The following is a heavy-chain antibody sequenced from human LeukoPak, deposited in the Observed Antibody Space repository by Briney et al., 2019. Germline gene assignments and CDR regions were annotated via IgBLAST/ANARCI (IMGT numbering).Heavy chain of an antibody. Sequence: GGSLRLSCAASGFTFDDYAMHWVRHAPGKGLEWVSLISGDGGSTYYADSVKGRFTISRDNSKNSLYLQMNSLRTEDTALYYCAKLTLPGIAAAGIGAFDIWGQGTMVTVSS. D-gene: IGHD6-13*01. CDR2: ISGDGGST. J-gene: IGHJ3*02. CDR3: AKLTLPGIAAAGIGAFDI. V-gene: IGHV3-43*02. CDR1: GFTFDDYA.